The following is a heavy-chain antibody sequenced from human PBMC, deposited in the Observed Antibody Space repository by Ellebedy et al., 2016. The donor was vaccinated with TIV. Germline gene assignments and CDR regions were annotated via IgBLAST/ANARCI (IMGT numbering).Heavy chain of an antibody. CDR3: AKGRRTIFGVVTLFDY. V-gene: IGHV3-9*01. CDR2: ISWNSGSI. D-gene: IGHD3-3*01. Sequence: SLKISCAASGFTFDDYAMHWVRQAPGKGLEWVSGISWNSGSIGYADSVKGRFTISRDNAKNSLYLQMNSLRAEDTALYYCAKGRRTIFGVVTLFDYWGQGTLVTVSS. J-gene: IGHJ4*02. CDR1: GFTFDDYA.